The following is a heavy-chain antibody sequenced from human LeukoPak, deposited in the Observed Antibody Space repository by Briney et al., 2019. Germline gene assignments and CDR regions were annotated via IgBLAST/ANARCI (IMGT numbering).Heavy chain of an antibody. CDR2: ISSSSSYI. CDR1: GFTFRSYS. Sequence: GGSLRLSCAASGFTFRSYSMNWVRQAPGKGLEWVSCISSSSSYIYNADSVKGRFTISRDNAKNSLYLQMNSLRAENTAVYYCAKDSLFRGADAFDIWGQGTMVTVSS. D-gene: IGHD3-10*01. J-gene: IGHJ3*02. V-gene: IGHV3-21*04. CDR3: AKDSLFRGADAFDI.